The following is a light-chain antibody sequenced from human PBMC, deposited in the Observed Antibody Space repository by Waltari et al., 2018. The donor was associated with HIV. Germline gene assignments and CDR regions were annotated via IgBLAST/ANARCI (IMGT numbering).Light chain of an antibody. V-gene: IGKV3-20*01. CDR1: QSVGSGY. Sequence: ETVLTQSPGTLSLSPGERVTLSCRASQSVGSGYLAWYQQKPGQAPRLLTYGESSRATGILDRFSGSGSKTDFTLTINRLEPEDFAVYYCQQFYRPPYTFGQGTKLEIK. J-gene: IGKJ2*01. CDR2: GES. CDR3: QQFYRPPYT.